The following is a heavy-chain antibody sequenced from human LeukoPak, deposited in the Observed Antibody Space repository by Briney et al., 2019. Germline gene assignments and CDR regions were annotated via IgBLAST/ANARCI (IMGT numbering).Heavy chain of an antibody. CDR1: GFTFSSYG. Sequence: GGSLRLSCAASGFTFSSYGMHWVRQAPGKVLKRVAFIRYDGSNKYYADSVKGRFTISRDNSKNTLYLQMNSLRAEDTAVYYCAKDAFVEIFGVVIPPSDYWGQGTLVTVSS. V-gene: IGHV3-30*02. J-gene: IGHJ4*02. D-gene: IGHD3-3*01. CDR2: IRYDGSNK. CDR3: AKDAFVEIFGVVIPPSDY.